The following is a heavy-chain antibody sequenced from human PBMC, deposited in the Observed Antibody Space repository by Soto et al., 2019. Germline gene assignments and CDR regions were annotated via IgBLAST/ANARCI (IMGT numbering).Heavy chain of an antibody. CDR3: ARWGPYCGGDCLLDAFDI. V-gene: IGHV1-18*01. J-gene: IGHJ3*02. CDR2: ISAYNGNT. CDR1: GYTFTSYG. Sequence: QVQLVQSGAEVKKPGASVKVSCKASGYTFTSYGISWVRQAPGQGLEWMGWISAYNGNTNYAQKLQGRVTMTTDTSTSTGYMELRRLRSDDTAVYYCARWGPYCGGDCLLDAFDIWCQGTMVTVSS. D-gene: IGHD2-21*01.